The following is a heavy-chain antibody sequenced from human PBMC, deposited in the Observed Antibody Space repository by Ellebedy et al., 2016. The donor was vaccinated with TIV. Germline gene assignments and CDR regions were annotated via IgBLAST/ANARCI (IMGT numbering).Heavy chain of an antibody. CDR1: GGSISSYY. V-gene: IGHV4-59*01. CDR2: IYYSGST. J-gene: IGHJ4*02. Sequence: SETLSLTCTVSGGSISSYYWSWIRQPPGKGLEWIGYIYYSGSTNYNPSLKSRVTISVDTSKNQFSLKLSSVTAADTAVYYCARGLVNWNYHWDYWGQGTLVTVSS. CDR3: ARGLVNWNYHWDY. D-gene: IGHD1-7*01.